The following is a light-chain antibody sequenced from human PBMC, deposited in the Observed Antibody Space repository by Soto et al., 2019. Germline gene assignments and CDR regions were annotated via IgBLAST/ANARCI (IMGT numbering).Light chain of an antibody. V-gene: IGKV3-20*01. J-gene: IGKJ1*01. CDR1: QSVSSSY. CDR2: GAC. Sequence: EIVLTQSPGTLSLSPGERATLSCRASQSVSSSYLAWYQQKPGQAPRLLIYGACSRATGIPDRFSGSGSGTDFTLTISRLELEDFAVYYCQQYGSSPRTFGEGTEVEL. CDR3: QQYGSSPRT.